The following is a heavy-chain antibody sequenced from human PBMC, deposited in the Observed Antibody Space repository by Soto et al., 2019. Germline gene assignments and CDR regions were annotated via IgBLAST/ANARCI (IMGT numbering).Heavy chain of an antibody. CDR2: IIPIFGTA. Sequence: QVQLVQSGAEVKKPGSSVKVSCKASGGTFSSYAISWVRQAPGQGLEWMGGIIPIFGTANYAQKFQGRVTMTADESTSKAYMELSSLRSEDTAVYYGARDRYARLTIAAAGTFDYWGQGTLVTVSS. D-gene: IGHD6-13*01. CDR1: GGTFSSYA. V-gene: IGHV1-69*01. J-gene: IGHJ4*02. CDR3: ARDRYARLTIAAAGTFDY.